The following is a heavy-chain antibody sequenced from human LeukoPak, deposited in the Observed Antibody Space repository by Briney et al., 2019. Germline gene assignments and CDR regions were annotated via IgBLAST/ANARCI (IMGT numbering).Heavy chain of an antibody. D-gene: IGHD2-8*01. Sequence: GGSLRLSCAASGFTFSNTAMSWVRQAPGKGLEWVSGISGSGGTTYYADSVKGRFTISRDNSKNTLYLQLNSLTAEDTAVYSCARQEARDYLYEGLDYWGQGTLVTVSS. CDR3: ARQEARDYLYEGLDY. V-gene: IGHV3-23*01. CDR2: ISGSGGTT. CDR1: GFTFSNTA. J-gene: IGHJ4*02.